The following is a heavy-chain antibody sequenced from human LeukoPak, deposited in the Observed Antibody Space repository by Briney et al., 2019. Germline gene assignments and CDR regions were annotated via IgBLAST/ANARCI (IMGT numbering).Heavy chain of an antibody. CDR3: ARDPNGHDLGAFDF. CDR2: IPSRDGRT. CDR1: GFTLDDYA. D-gene: IGHD1-1*01. Sequence: PRGSLTLSCAASGFTLDDYAMNWVRHAPGKGLEWVSSIPSRDGRTSYADSVKGGFTVTRDNPKNTLYLQMNYQRVEDTAEYYCARDPNGHDLGAFDFWGQGTLVTVSS. V-gene: IGHV3-23*01. J-gene: IGHJ3*01.